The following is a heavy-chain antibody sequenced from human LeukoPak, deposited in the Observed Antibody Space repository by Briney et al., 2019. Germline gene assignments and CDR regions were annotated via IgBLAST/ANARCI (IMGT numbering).Heavy chain of an antibody. CDR1: GYSFTDYF. Sequence: ASVKVSCKASGYSFTDYFLHWVRQAPGQGLEWMGWINPKSGATNYAQRFQGRVTTTSDTSITTANMELSRLTSDDMAVYWCARGYKYGWFDPWGQGTLVTVSS. D-gene: IGHD3-10*01. V-gene: IGHV1-2*02. J-gene: IGHJ5*02. CDR2: INPKSGAT. CDR3: ARGYKYGWFDP.